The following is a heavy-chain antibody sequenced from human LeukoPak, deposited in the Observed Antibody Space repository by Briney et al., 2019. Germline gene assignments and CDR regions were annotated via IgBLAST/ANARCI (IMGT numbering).Heavy chain of an antibody. CDR1: GYSISSGYY. J-gene: IGHJ3*02. Sequence: SETLSLTCTVSGYSISSGYYWGWIRQPPGKGLEWIGSIYHSGSTYYNPSLKSRVTISVDTSKNQFSLKLSSVTAADTAVYYCARSSTAMVTPAAFDIWGQGTMVTVSS. D-gene: IGHD5-18*01. CDR3: ARSSTAMVTPAAFDI. V-gene: IGHV4-38-2*02. CDR2: IYHSGST.